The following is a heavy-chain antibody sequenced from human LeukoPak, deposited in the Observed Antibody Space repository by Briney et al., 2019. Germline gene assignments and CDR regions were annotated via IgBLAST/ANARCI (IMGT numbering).Heavy chain of an antibody. CDR3: ARDLDCANGVCYTDY. Sequence: SVKVSCKASGGTFSSYTISWVRQAPGQGLEWMGRIIPILGIANYAQKFQGRVTITADKSTSTAYMELSSLRSEDTAVYYCARDLDCANGVCYTDYWGQGTLVTVSS. CDR2: IIPILGIA. J-gene: IGHJ4*02. CDR1: GGTFSSYT. D-gene: IGHD2-8*01. V-gene: IGHV1-69*02.